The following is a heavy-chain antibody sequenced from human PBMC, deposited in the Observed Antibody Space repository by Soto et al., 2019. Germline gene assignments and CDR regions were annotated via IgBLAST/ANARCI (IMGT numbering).Heavy chain of an antibody. D-gene: IGHD6-13*01. J-gene: IGHJ4*02. CDR1: GFTFSTNA. V-gene: IGHV3-23*01. Sequence: GGSLRLSCATSGFTFSTNAMGWVRQAPGMGLEFVSLISGSGNTIYYADSVKGRFTISRDNSMNTVSLQMNSLRAGDTALYFCARGQEAGAHFFDSWGKGTQVTVSS. CDR2: ISGSGNTI. CDR3: ARGQEAGAHFFDS.